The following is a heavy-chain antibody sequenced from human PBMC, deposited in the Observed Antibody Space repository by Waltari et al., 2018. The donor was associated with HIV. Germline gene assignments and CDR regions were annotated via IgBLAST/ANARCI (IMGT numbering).Heavy chain of an antibody. CDR2: FHSRGKT. V-gene: IGHV4-39*07. J-gene: IGHJ3*01. Sequence: QVQLRESGPGLVKPSETLSLICNVSGVSISSGSYYWGWVRQPPGKGLEWLGSFHSRGKTYYKPCLKNRVSMLVDVSKNHLLFKLRSVTAADTSVYYCARDLREYCESGGFYSQHDPCDVWGPGKWVGVYS. CDR1: GVSISSGSYY. D-gene: IGHD3-22*01. CDR3: ARDLREYCESGGFYSQHDPCDV.